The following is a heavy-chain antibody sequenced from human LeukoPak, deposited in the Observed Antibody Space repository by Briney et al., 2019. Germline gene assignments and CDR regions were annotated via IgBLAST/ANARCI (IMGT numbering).Heavy chain of an antibody. V-gene: IGHV3-53*01. Sequence: GGSLRLSCAASGFTVTTNYMSWVRQAPGKGLEWVSVIYTGGSTYYADSVKGRFTISRDNSKNTLYLQMNSLRAEDTAVYYCARDPAPSYFDYWGQGTLVTVSS. CDR1: GFTVTTNY. CDR2: IYTGGST. CDR3: ARDPAPSYFDY. J-gene: IGHJ4*02.